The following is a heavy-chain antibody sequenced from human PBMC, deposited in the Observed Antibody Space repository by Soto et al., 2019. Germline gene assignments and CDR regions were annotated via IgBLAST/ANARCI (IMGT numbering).Heavy chain of an antibody. V-gene: IGHV4-34*01. CDR3: ARGHPKGREKKYSGYDSRRYFDY. D-gene: IGHD5-12*01. Sequence: SETLSLTCAVYGGSFSGYYWSWIRQPPGKGLEWIGEINHSGSTNYNPSLKSRVTISVDTSKNQFSLKLSSVTAADTAVYYCARGHPKGREKKYSGYDSRRYFDYWGQGTLVTVSS. CDR1: GGSFSGYY. CDR2: INHSGST. J-gene: IGHJ4*02.